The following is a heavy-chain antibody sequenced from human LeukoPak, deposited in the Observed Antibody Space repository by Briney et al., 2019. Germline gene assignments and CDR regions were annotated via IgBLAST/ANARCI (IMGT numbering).Heavy chain of an antibody. Sequence: SVKVSCKASGYTFNNYAMNWVRQAPGQGLEWMGGIIPIFGTANYAQKFQGRVTITADESTSTAYMELSSLRSEDTAVYYCASRSRYCSSTSCYAHKYFQHWGQGTLVTVSS. CDR3: ASRSRYCSSTSCYAHKYFQH. J-gene: IGHJ1*01. D-gene: IGHD2-2*01. CDR1: GYTFNNYA. CDR2: IIPIFGTA. V-gene: IGHV1-69*13.